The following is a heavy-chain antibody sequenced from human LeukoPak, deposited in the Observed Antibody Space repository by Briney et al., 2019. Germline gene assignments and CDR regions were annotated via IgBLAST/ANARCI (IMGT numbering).Heavy chain of an antibody. Sequence: SETLSLTCAVYGGSFSGYFWTWIRQPPGKGLEWIGEINHSGSTNYNLSLKSRVTISADTSKSQFSLRLGSVTAADTAVYYCASGWLTQDDSWGQGTLVTVSS. CDR2: INHSGST. J-gene: IGHJ4*02. V-gene: IGHV4-34*01. D-gene: IGHD3-9*01. CDR3: ASGWLTQDDS. CDR1: GGSFSGYF.